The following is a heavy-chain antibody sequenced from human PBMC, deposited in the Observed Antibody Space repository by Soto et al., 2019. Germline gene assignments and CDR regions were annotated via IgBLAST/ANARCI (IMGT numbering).Heavy chain of an antibody. J-gene: IGHJ6*02. Sequence: GGSLRLSCAASGFTFSDYYMSWIRQAPGKGLEWVSYISSSSSYTNYADSVKGRFTISRDNAKNSLYLQMNSLRAEDTAVYYCARGEPIWFAELAGNYYGMDVWGQGTTLTVSS. CDR2: ISSSSSYT. V-gene: IGHV3-11*06. D-gene: IGHD3-10*01. CDR3: ARGEPIWFAELAGNYYGMDV. CDR1: GFTFSDYY.